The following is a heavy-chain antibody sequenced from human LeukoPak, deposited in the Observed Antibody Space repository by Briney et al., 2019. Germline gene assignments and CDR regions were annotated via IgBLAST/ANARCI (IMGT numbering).Heavy chain of an antibody. CDR1: GFTFSSYA. Sequence: EGSLRLSCAASGFTFSSYAMSWVRQAPGKGLEWVSAISGSGGSTYYADSVKGRFTISRDNSKNTLYLQMNSLRAEDTAVYYCAKSSLYYDILTGYIHDAFDIWGQGTMVTVSS. CDR3: AKSSLYYDILTGYIHDAFDI. CDR2: ISGSGGST. J-gene: IGHJ3*02. V-gene: IGHV3-23*01. D-gene: IGHD3-9*01.